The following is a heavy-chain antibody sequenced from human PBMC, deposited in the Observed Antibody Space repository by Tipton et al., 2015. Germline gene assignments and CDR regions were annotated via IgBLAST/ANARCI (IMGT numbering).Heavy chain of an antibody. D-gene: IGHD6-13*01. V-gene: IGHV3-20*04. Sequence: GSLRLSCAASGFTFDDYGMSWVRQAPGKGLEWVAGITWHGRRTAYADSVKGRFTISRDNAKNSLFLQMNSLTAEDTAFYYCAREGSSWYFGVYWGQGTLVTVSS. CDR3: AREGSSWYFGVY. CDR2: ITWHGRRT. J-gene: IGHJ4*02. CDR1: GFTFDDYG.